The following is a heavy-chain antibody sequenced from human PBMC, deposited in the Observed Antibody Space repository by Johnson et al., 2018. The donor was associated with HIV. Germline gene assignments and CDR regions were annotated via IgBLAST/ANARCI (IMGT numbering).Heavy chain of an antibody. Sequence: QVQLVESGGGVVQPGGSLRLSCAASRFTFSSYAMHWVRQAPGKGLEWVTVISNDGINKNYADSVKGRFTISRDNSKNTLYLQMNSLRPEDTAVYYCARVLITIFGVEAFDIWGQGTMVTVSS. J-gene: IGHJ3*02. V-gene: IGHV3-30*14. CDR3: ARVLITIFGVEAFDI. CDR2: ISNDGINK. D-gene: IGHD3-3*01. CDR1: RFTFSSYA.